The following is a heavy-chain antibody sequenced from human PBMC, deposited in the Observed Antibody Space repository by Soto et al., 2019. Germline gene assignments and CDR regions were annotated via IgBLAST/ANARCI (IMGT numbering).Heavy chain of an antibody. Sequence: GGSLRLSCAASGFTFSSYSMNWVRQAPGKGLEWVSYISSSSSTIYYADSVKGRFTISRDNAKNSLYLQMNSLRDEDTAVYYCASPRRDYYDSSGYYYRRHGMDVWSQGTTVTVSS. J-gene: IGHJ6*02. CDR1: GFTFSSYS. CDR2: ISSSSSTI. V-gene: IGHV3-48*02. D-gene: IGHD3-22*01. CDR3: ASPRRDYYDSSGYYYRRHGMDV.